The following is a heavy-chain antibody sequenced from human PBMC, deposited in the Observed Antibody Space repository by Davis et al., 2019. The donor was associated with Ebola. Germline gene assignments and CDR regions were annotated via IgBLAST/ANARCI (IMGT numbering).Heavy chain of an antibody. CDR1: GFTFSSYG. Sequence: GESLKISCAASGFTFSSYGMSWVRQAPGKGLVWVSRINSDGSSTSYADSVKGRFTISRDNAKNTLYLQMNSLRAEDTAVYYCARQTLRWLQWGFDYWGQGTLVTVSS. D-gene: IGHD5-24*01. CDR3: ARQTLRWLQWGFDY. CDR2: INSDGSST. J-gene: IGHJ4*02. V-gene: IGHV3-74*01.